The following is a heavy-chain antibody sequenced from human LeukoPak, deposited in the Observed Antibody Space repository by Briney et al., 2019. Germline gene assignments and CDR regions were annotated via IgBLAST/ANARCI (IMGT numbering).Heavy chain of an antibody. CDR1: GFTLSSNY. Sequence: GGSLRLSCAASGFTLSSNYMSWVRQAPGKGLEWVSVIYSGGSTYYADSVKGRFTISRDNSKNTLYLQMNSLRAEDTAVYYCAVNYGGNYFDYWGQGTLVSVSS. D-gene: IGHD4-23*01. CDR3: AVNYGGNYFDY. V-gene: IGHV3-66*02. CDR2: IYSGGST. J-gene: IGHJ4*02.